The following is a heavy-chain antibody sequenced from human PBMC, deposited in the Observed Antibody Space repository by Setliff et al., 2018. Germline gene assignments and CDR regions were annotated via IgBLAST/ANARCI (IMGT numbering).Heavy chain of an antibody. D-gene: IGHD3-22*01. CDR2: INPSGGRT. V-gene: IGHV1-46*01. J-gene: IGHJ6*01. CDR3: ARERAYDGLNYYGMDV. Sequence: ASVKVSCKASGYTFTNYHMHWVRQAPGQGLEWMGIINPSGGRTSYAQKFQGRVTMTRDTSTSTVYMELSSLRSDDTAVYYCARERAYDGLNYYGMDVWGQGTTVTVSS. CDR1: GYTFTNYH.